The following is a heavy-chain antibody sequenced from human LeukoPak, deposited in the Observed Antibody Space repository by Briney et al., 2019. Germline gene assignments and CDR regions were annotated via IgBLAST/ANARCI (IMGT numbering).Heavy chain of an antibody. J-gene: IGHJ6*02. CDR1: GFTFSSYA. CDR3: AKEAYCSSTSCYAYLYYYGMDV. CDR2: ISGSGGST. Sequence: GGSLRLSCAASGFTFSSYAMSWVRQAPGKGLEWVSAISGSGGSTYYADSVKGRFTISRDNSKNTLYLQMNSLRAEDTAVYYCAKEAYCSSTSCYAYLYYYGMDVWGQGTTVTVSS. V-gene: IGHV3-23*01. D-gene: IGHD2-2*01.